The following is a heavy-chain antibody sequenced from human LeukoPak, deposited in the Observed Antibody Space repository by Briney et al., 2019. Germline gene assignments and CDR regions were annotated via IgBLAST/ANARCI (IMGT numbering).Heavy chain of an antibody. CDR3: ARLLVGATTYYFDY. J-gene: IGHJ4*02. CDR2: IHYSGST. D-gene: IGHD1-26*01. V-gene: IGHV4-59*08. Sequence: PSETLSLTCTVSGGSINSYYWSWIRQPPGRGLEWIGSIHYSGSTNYNPSLKSRVTISVDTSKNQFSLKLSSVTAADTAVYYCARLLVGATTYYFDYWGQGTLVTVSS. CDR1: GGSINSYY.